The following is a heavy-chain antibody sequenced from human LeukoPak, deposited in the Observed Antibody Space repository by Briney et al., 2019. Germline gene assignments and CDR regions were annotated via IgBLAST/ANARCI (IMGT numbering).Heavy chain of an antibody. CDR3: ARDGYCSSTGCSAYFFDS. CDR1: GFTFSSYA. J-gene: IGHJ4*02. D-gene: IGHD2-2*03. Sequence: GGSLRPSCAASGFTFSSYAMHWVRQAPGKGLHWVAVISYDGSNKYYADSVKGRFTISRDNSKNTLYLQLKSLRPEDTALYYCARDGYCSSTGCSAYFFDSWGQGTLVTVSS. CDR2: ISYDGSNK. V-gene: IGHV3-30-3*01.